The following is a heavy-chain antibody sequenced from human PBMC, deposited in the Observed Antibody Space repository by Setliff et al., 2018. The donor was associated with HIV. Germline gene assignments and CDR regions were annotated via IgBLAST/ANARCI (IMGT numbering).Heavy chain of an antibody. CDR1: GGSITSSNW. CDR3: AVRDWNDGGGAFDV. V-gene: IGHV4-4*02. J-gene: IGHJ3*01. D-gene: IGHD1-1*01. Sequence: SETLSLTCTVSGGSITSSNWWSWVRQPPGKGLEWIGGIYHTGTTNHNPSLKSRVTVSIDKSKNQFALNVRSATAADTALYYCAVRDWNDGGGAFDVWGQGKLVTVSS. CDR2: IYHTGTT.